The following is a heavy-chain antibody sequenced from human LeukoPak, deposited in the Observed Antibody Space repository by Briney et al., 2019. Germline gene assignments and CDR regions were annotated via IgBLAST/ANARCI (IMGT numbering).Heavy chain of an antibody. D-gene: IGHD2-2*01. V-gene: IGHV1-2*02. J-gene: IGHJ4*02. CDR2: INPDSGDT. Sequence: ASVKVSCKASGYTFTGFYVHWMRQAPGQGLEWMGWINPDSGDTEYQQKFQGRVTMTRDTSISTAYMELSRLRSDDTAVYYCARLADCSSSSCRSFDYWGQGTLVTVSS. CDR3: ARLADCSSSSCRSFDY. CDR1: GYTFTGFY.